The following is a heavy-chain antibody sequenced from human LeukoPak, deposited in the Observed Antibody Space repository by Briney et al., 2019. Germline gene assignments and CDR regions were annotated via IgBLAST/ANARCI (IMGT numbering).Heavy chain of an antibody. CDR2: ISYDGSNK. J-gene: IGHJ4*02. CDR3: ARDLSTSLPGGFDY. CDR1: GFTFSTYA. D-gene: IGHD2-2*01. V-gene: IGHV3-30-3*01. Sequence: GGSLRLSCAASGFTFSTYAMHWVRQAPGKGLEWVAIISYDGSNKDYADSVKGRFTISRDNSKNTLYLQVNSLRAEDTAMYFCARDLSTSLPGGFDYWGQGTLVTVSS.